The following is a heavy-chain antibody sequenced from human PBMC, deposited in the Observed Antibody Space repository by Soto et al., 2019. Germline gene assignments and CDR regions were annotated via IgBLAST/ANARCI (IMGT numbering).Heavy chain of an antibody. CDR3: ASLELRYFDWLSPNYGMDV. Sequence: EVPLVESGGGLVQPGGSLRLSCAASGFTFSSYAMHWVRQAPGKGLEYVSAISSNGGSTYYANSVKGRFTISRDNSKNTLYLQMGSLRAEDMAVYYCASLELRYFDWLSPNYGMDVWGQGTTVTVSS. CDR2: ISSNGGST. D-gene: IGHD3-9*01. J-gene: IGHJ6*02. V-gene: IGHV3-64*01. CDR1: GFTFSSYA.